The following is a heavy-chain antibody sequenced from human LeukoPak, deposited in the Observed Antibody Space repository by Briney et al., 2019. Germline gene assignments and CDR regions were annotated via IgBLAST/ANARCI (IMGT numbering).Heavy chain of an antibody. CDR3: AREGRAAVGTGAFDI. Sequence: PSETLSLTCTVSGDSIRNYYWSWIRQPAGKGLEWIGRISTSGSTNYNPSLKSRVTMSVNTSKNQFSLKLNSVTAADTAVYHCAREGRAAVGTGAFDIRGQGTMVTVSS. V-gene: IGHV4-4*07. D-gene: IGHD6-13*01. CDR2: ISTSGST. J-gene: IGHJ3*02. CDR1: GDSIRNYY.